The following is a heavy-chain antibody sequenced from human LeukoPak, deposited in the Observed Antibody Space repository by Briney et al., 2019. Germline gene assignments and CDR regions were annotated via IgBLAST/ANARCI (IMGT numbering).Heavy chain of an antibody. Sequence: PSETLSLTCTVSGGSISSSDYYWGRIRQPPGKGLEWIGGIYYSGSTFYRPSLKSRVTISVDTSKNQFSLKLTSVTAADTAVYYCARQRSPYSSTSYPDYWGQGTLVTVSS. CDR1: GGSISSSDYY. J-gene: IGHJ4*02. D-gene: IGHD6-13*01. CDR2: IYYSGST. CDR3: ARQRSPYSSTSYPDY. V-gene: IGHV4-39*01.